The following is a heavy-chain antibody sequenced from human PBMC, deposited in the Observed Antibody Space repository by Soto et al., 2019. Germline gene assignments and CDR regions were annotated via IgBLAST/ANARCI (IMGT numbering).Heavy chain of an antibody. CDR1: GFTVSSNY. V-gene: IGHV3-53*04. CDR2: IYSGGST. Sequence: EVQLVESGGGLVQPGGSLRLSCAASGFTVSSNYMSWVRQAPGKGLEWCSVIYSGGSTYYADSVKGRFTISRHNSKNTLDLQMNILRAEDTAVYYCAREGAYGSGSYNFDYWVQGTLVPVSS. J-gene: IGHJ4*02. CDR3: AREGAYGSGSYNFDY. D-gene: IGHD3-10*01.